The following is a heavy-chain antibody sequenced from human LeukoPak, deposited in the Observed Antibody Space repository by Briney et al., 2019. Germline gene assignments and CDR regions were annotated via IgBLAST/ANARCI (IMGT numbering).Heavy chain of an antibody. Sequence: SETLSLTCTVSGGSISSYYWSWIRQPPGKGLEWIGYIYYSGSTNYNPSLKSRVTISVDTSKNEFSLKLSSVTAADTAVYYCARHGIAVAGTVLSGVGPWGQGTLVTVS. CDR1: GGSISSYY. J-gene: IGHJ5*02. V-gene: IGHV4-59*08. CDR3: ARHGIAVAGTVLSGVGP. D-gene: IGHD6-19*01. CDR2: IYYSGST.